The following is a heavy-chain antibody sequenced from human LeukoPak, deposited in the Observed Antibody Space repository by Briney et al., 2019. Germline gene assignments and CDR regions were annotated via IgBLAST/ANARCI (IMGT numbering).Heavy chain of an antibody. Sequence: QTGGSLRLSCAASGFTFSRYGMHWVRQAPGKALEGVADISYDGCNKYYADSVKARFTISRDNSKNTLYLQMNTLRPEDRAVYYCAKDKDVVVPAATIDYWGQGTLVSVSS. J-gene: IGHJ4*02. D-gene: IGHD2-2*01. CDR1: GFTFSRYG. V-gene: IGHV3-30*18. CDR2: ISYDGCNK. CDR3: AKDKDVVVPAATIDY.